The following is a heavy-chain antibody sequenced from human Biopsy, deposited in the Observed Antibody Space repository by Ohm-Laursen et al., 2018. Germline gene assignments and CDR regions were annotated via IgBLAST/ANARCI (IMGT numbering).Heavy chain of an antibody. CDR2: ISPKSGAT. CDR3: ALQSVAQMKNFDY. J-gene: IGHJ4*02. D-gene: IGHD6-19*01. Sequence: ASVKVSCKASGYTFAGYYLHWVRQAPGQGLEWMGRISPKSGATNYAHKFQGNITMTRDTSMSTAYMEMSRLRCDDTAVYYCALQSVAQMKNFDYWGQGTLVTVSS. CDR1: GYTFAGYY. V-gene: IGHV1-2*06.